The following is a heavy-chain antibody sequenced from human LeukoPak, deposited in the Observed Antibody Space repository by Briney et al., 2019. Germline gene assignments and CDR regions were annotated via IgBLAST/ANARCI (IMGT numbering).Heavy chain of an antibody. CDR3: ARQGRYSGFSRGNWFDP. CDR2: IYYSGST. J-gene: IGHJ5*02. D-gene: IGHD5-12*01. Sequence: PSETPSLTCTVSGGSISSSSYYWGWIRQPPGKGLEWIGSIYYSGSTYYNPSLKSRVTISVDTSKNQFSLKLSSVTAADTAVYYCARQGRYSGFSRGNWFDPWGQGTLVTVSS. CDR1: GGSISSSSYY. V-gene: IGHV4-39*01.